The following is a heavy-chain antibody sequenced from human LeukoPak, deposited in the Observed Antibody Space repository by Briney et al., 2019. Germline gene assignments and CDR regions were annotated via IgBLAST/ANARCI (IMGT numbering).Heavy chain of an antibody. V-gene: IGHV3-9*01. CDR2: ISWNSGSI. CDR3: AKAGWLRLYFDY. CDR1: GFTFDDYA. D-gene: IGHD5-24*01. Sequence: SLRLSCAASGFTFDDYAMHWVRQAPGKGLEWVSGISWNSGSIGYADSVKGRFTISRDNAKNSLYLQMNSLRAEDTALYYCAKAGWLRLYFDYWGQGTLVTVSS. J-gene: IGHJ4*02.